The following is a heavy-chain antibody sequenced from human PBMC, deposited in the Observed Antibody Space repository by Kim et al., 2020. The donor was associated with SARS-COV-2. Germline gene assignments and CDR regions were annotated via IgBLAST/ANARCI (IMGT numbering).Heavy chain of an antibody. CDR3: ARAGLGYYDSSGYWNDAFDI. V-gene: IGHV1-3*01. CDR2: INAGNGNT. Sequence: ASVKVSCKASGYTLTTYAMHWVRQAPGQRLEWMGWINAGNGNTKYSQKFQGRVTITRDTSASTAYMELSSLRSEDTAVYYCARAGLGYYDSSGYWNDAFDIWGQGTMVTVSP. D-gene: IGHD3-22*01. J-gene: IGHJ3*02. CDR1: GYTLTTYA.